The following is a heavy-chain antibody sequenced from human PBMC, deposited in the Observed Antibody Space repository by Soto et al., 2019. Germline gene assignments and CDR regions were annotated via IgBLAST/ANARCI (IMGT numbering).Heavy chain of an antibody. V-gene: IGHV1-24*01. CDR1: GYTLTELS. CDR3: ATDRPAGDIWFGELSPLDAFDI. CDR2: FDPEDGET. D-gene: IGHD3-10*01. J-gene: IGHJ3*02. Sequence: ASVKVSCKVSGYTLTELSMHWVRQAPGKGLEWMGGFDPEDGETIYARKFQGRVTMTEDTSTDTAYMELSSLRSEDTAVYYCATDRPAGDIWFGELSPLDAFDIWGQGTMVTVSS.